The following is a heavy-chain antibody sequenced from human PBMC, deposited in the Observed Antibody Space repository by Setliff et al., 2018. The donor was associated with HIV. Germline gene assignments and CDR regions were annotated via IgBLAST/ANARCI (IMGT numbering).Heavy chain of an antibody. Sequence: LSLTCAVYGESFSYYFWSWVRQPPGKGLEWIGEINHSGSTNYNPSLKSRVTISADTSKNQFSLKLTSVTAADTAVYYCARDRVTGEPDRDAFDIWGQGTVVTVSS. CDR1: GESFSYYF. V-gene: IGHV4-34*01. CDR3: ARDRVTGEPDRDAFDI. J-gene: IGHJ3*02. CDR2: INHSGST. D-gene: IGHD7-27*01.